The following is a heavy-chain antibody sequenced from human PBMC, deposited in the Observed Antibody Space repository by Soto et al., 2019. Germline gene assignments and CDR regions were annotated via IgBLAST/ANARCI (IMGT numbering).Heavy chain of an antibody. J-gene: IGHJ4*02. CDR2: IYYSGCT. D-gene: IGHD5-12*01. CDR3: ARPSVILATILVY. Sequence: QVQLQESGPGLVKPSQTLSLTCTVSGGSISSGGYYWSWIRQHPGKGLEWIGYIYYSGCTYYNPSLKLRVSLSVHTSKNLLSLKLSAVAAADTAVYYCARPSVILATILVYWGQGSLVTVSS. CDR1: GGSISSGGYY. V-gene: IGHV4-31*03.